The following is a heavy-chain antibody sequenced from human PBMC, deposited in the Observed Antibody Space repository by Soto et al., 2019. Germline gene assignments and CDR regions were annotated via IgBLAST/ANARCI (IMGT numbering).Heavy chain of an antibody. Sequence: EVQLLESGGGLVQPGGSLRLSCAASGFTFSSYAMSWVRQAPGKGLEWVSAISGSGGSTYYADSVKGRFTISRDNSKNTLYLQMNSLRAEDTAVYYCAKGYLVSYYDILTGYHENWFDPWGQGTLVTVSS. V-gene: IGHV3-23*01. CDR1: GFTFSSYA. CDR2: ISGSGGST. D-gene: IGHD3-9*01. CDR3: AKGYLVSYYDILTGYHENWFDP. J-gene: IGHJ5*02.